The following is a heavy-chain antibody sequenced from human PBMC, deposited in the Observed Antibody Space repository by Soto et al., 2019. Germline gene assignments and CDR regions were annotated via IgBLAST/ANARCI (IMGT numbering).Heavy chain of an antibody. Sequence: PGGSLRLSCAASGFTFSSYAMHWVRQAPGKGLEWVAVISYDGSNKYYADSVKGRFTISRDNSKNTLYLQTNSLRAEDTAVYYCARVGLRHDAFDIWGQGTMVTVSS. D-gene: IGHD5-18*01. J-gene: IGHJ3*02. V-gene: IGHV3-30-3*01. CDR3: ARVGLRHDAFDI. CDR1: GFTFSSYA. CDR2: ISYDGSNK.